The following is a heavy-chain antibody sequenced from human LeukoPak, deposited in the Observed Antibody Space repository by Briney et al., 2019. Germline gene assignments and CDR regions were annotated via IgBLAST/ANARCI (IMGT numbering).Heavy chain of an antibody. D-gene: IGHD4-11*01. Sequence: PGGSLRLSCAASGFTFSHYGMHWVRQTPGAGLKWVAVIWSDGSDKYYAKSVKGRFTISRDNSKNSLFLQMNSLRAEDTAVYYCAKDAQRGFDYSNSLQNWGQGILVTVSS. CDR1: GFTFSHYG. CDR3: AKDAQRGFDYSNSLQN. J-gene: IGHJ1*01. V-gene: IGHV3-33*06. CDR2: IWSDGSDK.